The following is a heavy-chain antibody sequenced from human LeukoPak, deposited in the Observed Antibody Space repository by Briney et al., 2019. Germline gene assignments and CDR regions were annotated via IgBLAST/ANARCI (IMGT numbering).Heavy chain of an antibody. D-gene: IGHD1-26*01. Sequence: GGSLRLSCVASGFTFSSYWMSWFRQAPGKGLEWVANITEDGSEKYYADYVKGRFTISRDNAKNSLSLQMSSLRDEDTAVFYCARSRTAYYNVYADFWGQGTLVTVSS. CDR3: ARSRTAYYNVYADF. CDR2: ITEDGSEK. CDR1: GFTFSSYW. V-gene: IGHV3-7*01. J-gene: IGHJ4*02.